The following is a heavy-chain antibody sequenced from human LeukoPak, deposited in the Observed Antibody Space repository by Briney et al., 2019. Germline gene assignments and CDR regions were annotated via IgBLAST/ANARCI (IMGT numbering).Heavy chain of an antibody. CDR2: IYYSGST. D-gene: IGHD2-15*01. V-gene: IGHV4-39*07. CDR1: GGSISSSSYY. Sequence: SETLSLTCTVSGGSISSSSYYWGWIRQPPGMGLEWIGSIYYSGSTYYNPSLKSRVTISVDTSKNQFSLKLSSVTAADTAVYYCARDAREYSSNFDYWGQGTLVTVSS. CDR3: ARDAREYSSNFDY. J-gene: IGHJ4*02.